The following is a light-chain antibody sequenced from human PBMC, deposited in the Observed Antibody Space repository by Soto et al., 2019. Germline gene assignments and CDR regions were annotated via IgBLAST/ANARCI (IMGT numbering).Light chain of an antibody. V-gene: IGLV2-8*01. CDR2: EVS. J-gene: IGLJ1*01. Sequence: QSALTQPPSASGSPGQSVTISCTGTSSDVGGFNYVSWYQQHPGKAPKLMISEVSKRPSGVPDRFSGSKSGNTASLTLSGLQAEDEADYYCFSYAGGDNYVFGTGTKLTVL. CDR3: FSYAGGDNYV. CDR1: SSDVGGFNY.